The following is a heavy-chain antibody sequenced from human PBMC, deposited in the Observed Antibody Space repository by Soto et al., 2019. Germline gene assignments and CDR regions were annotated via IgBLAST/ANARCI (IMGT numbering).Heavy chain of an antibody. CDR3: ARRGKPFNSFDP. J-gene: IGHJ5*02. CDR1: GGSISSSSYY. V-gene: IGHV4-39*01. CDR2: IYYSGST. Sequence: KPSETLSLTCTVSGGSISSSSYYWGWIRQPPGKGLEWIGSIYYSGSTYYNPSLKSRVTISVDTSKNQFSLKLSSVTAADTAVYYCARRGKPFNSFDPWGQGXLVTVYS.